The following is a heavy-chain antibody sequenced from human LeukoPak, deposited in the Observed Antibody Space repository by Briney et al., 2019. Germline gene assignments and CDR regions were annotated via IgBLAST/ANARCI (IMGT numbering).Heavy chain of an antibody. CDR2: IKQGGNTK. Sequence: GGSLRLSCAASGFTFSSHWMTWVRLAPGKGLEWVAHIKQGGNTKHYVGSVKGRFTISREDAQNTLYLQMNSLRDDDTAVYYCVRGPSFGDFVDYLDSWGQGTRGTVSS. CDR1: GFTFSSHW. CDR3: VRGPSFGDFVDYLDS. V-gene: IGHV3-7*01. J-gene: IGHJ4*02. D-gene: IGHD4-17*01.